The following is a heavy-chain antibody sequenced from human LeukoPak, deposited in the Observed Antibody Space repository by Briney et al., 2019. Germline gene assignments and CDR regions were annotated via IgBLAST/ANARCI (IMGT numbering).Heavy chain of an antibody. CDR3: ARLQYCSGTSCYWFDP. CDR2: IYYSGST. CDR1: GGSISSGDYY. V-gene: IGHV4-30-4*01. Sequence: TSETLSLTCTVSGGSISSGDYYWSWIRQPPGKGLEWIGYIYYSGSTYYNPSLKSRVTISVDTSKNQFSLRLSSVTAADTAVYYCARLQYCSGTSCYWFDPWGQGTLVTVSS. J-gene: IGHJ5*02. D-gene: IGHD2-2*01.